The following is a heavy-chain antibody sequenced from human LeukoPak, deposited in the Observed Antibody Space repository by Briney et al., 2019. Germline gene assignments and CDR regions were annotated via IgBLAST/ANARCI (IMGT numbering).Heavy chain of an antibody. V-gene: IGHV4-59*12. CDR1: GGSISSYY. CDR2: IYYSGST. CDR3: ARDRGFGPYYYDSSGRGAFDI. J-gene: IGHJ3*02. Sequence: KPSETLSLTCTVSGGSISSYYWSWIRQPPGKGLEWIGYIYYSGSTYYNPSLKSRVTISVDTSKNQFSLKLSSVTAADTAVYYCARDRGFGPYYYDSSGRGAFDIWGQGTMVTVSS. D-gene: IGHD3-22*01.